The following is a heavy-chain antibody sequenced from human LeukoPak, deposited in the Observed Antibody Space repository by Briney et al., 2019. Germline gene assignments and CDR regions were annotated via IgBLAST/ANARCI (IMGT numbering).Heavy chain of an antibody. V-gene: IGHV4-34*01. CDR1: GGSFSGYY. J-gene: IGHJ4*02. CDR3: ARGREYGGCTFDY. D-gene: IGHD5-12*01. Sequence: SETLSLTCAVYGGSFSGYYWNWIRQPPGKGLEWIGEINHSGSTNYNPSLKSRVTISVDTSKNQFSLKLSSVTAADTAVYYCARGREYGGCTFDYWGQGTLVTVSS. CDR2: INHSGST.